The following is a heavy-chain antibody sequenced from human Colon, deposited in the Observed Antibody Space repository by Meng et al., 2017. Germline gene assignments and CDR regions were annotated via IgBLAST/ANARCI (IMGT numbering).Heavy chain of an antibody. CDR1: GGSISSGDYY. CDR3: ARVGGCSGGGCYHRLFDY. J-gene: IGHJ4*02. D-gene: IGHD2-15*01. V-gene: IGHV4-30-4*01. CDR2: IYYTGST. Sequence: QVQLQESGPGLVKHSQTLSLTCTVSGGSISSGDYYWSWIRQPPGKGLEWIGYIYYTGSTYYNPSLKSRVIISVDTSKNQFSLKLNSVTAADTAVYYCARVGGCSGGGCYHRLFDYWGQGTLVTVSS.